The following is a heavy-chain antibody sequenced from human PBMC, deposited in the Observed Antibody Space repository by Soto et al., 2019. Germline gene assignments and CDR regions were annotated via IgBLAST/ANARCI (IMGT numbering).Heavy chain of an antibody. CDR1: GFSFNIYA. CDR3: AKGSGNSVAQFDS. CDR2: ISNSGGST. Sequence: GGSLRLSCAVSGFSFNIYALSWVRQAPGKGLEWVSTISNSGGSTYADFVKGRFTISRDSSKNTLYLQMSSLRAEDTAVYYCAKGSGNSVAQFDSWGQGTLVTVSS. J-gene: IGHJ4*02. V-gene: IGHV3-23*01. D-gene: IGHD4-4*01.